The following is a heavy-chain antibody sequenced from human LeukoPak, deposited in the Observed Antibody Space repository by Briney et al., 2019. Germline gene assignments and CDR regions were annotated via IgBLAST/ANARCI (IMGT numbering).Heavy chain of an antibody. Sequence: SETLSLTCTVSGASISSSNYYWGWIRQPPGKGLEWIGSIYYSGSTYYNPSLKSRVTISVDTSKNQFSLKLTSVTAADTAVYYCASLSADYYGSGSAVYWGQGTLVTVSS. V-gene: IGHV4-39*01. D-gene: IGHD3-10*01. CDR1: GASISSSNYY. CDR3: ASLSADYYGSGSAVY. J-gene: IGHJ4*02. CDR2: IYYSGST.